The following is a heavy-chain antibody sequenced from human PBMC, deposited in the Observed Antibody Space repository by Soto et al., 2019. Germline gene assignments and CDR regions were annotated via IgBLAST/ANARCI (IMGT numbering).Heavy chain of an antibody. D-gene: IGHD3-22*01. V-gene: IGHV3-48*02. CDR3: ARDYKEYYYDSSGYYHYIHY. Sequence: GGSLRLSCAASGFTFSSYSMNWVRQAPGKGLEWVSYISSSSSTIYYADSVKGRFTISRDNAKNSLYLQMNSLRDEDTAVYYCARDYKEYYYDSSGYYHYIHYWGQGTLVTVSS. CDR1: GFTFSSYS. J-gene: IGHJ4*02. CDR2: ISSSSSTI.